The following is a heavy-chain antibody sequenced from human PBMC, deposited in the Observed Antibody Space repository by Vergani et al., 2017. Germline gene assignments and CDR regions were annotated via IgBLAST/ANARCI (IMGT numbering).Heavy chain of an antibody. V-gene: IGHV1-69*01. CDR1: GGTFSSYA. CDR2: IIPIFGTA. Sequence: QVQLVQSGAEVKKPGSSVKVSCKASGGTFSSYAISWVRQAPGQGLEWMGGIIPIFGTANYAQKFQGRVTITADESTSTAYMELSSLRSEDTAVYYCASGYXGYSYGGSSGYYYYYMDVWGKGTTVTVSS. D-gene: IGHD5-18*01. CDR3: ASGYXGYSYGGSSGYYYYYMDV. J-gene: IGHJ6*03.